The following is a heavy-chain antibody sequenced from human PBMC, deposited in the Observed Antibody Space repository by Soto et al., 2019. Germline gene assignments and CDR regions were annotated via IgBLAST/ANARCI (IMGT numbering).Heavy chain of an antibody. D-gene: IGHD3-22*01. CDR3: AKDILPYYYASSGYTWGFDY. CDR2: ISWNSGSI. J-gene: IGHJ4*02. V-gene: IGHV3-9*01. Sequence: EVQLVESGGGLVQPGRSLRLSCAASGFTFDDHTMHWVRQAPGKGLGWVSGISWNSGSIGYADTVKGRFTIHRDNVKISLYLQMKSLRAEDRAFYYCAKDILPYYYASSGYTWGFDYWGQGTLVTVPS. CDR1: GFTFDDHT.